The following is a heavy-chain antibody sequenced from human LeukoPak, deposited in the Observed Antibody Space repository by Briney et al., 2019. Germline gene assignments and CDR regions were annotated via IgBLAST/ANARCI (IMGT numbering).Heavy chain of an antibody. V-gene: IGHV1-69*13. Sequence: ASVKVSCKASGGTFSSYAISWVRQAPGQGLEWMGGIIPIFGTANYAQKFQGRVTITADESTSTAYMELSSLRSEDTAVYYCARDQKNRGDAFDIWGQGIMVTVSS. D-gene: IGHD1-14*01. CDR1: GGTFSSYA. CDR2: IIPIFGTA. J-gene: IGHJ3*02. CDR3: ARDQKNRGDAFDI.